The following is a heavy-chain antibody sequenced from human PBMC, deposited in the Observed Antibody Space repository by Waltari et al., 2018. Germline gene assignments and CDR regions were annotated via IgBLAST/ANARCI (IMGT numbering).Heavy chain of an antibody. Sequence: QVQLVQSGAEVKKPGASVKVSCKASGSTFPGHYMPWVRQAPGQGLEWMGWIDPQSGGTNYAQKFQGRVTMTRDMSISTGYMELSRLTSDDTAVYFCTRDGVRAGIVDQWGQGTLVTVSS. CDR2: IDPQSGGT. CDR3: TRDGVRAGIVDQ. J-gene: IGHJ4*02. CDR1: GSTFPGHY. V-gene: IGHV1-2*02. D-gene: IGHD3-22*01.